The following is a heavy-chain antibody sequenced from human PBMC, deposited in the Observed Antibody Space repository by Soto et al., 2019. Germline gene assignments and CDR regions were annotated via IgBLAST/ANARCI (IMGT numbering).Heavy chain of an antibody. D-gene: IGHD2-15*01. J-gene: IGHJ3*02. CDR2: IYYSGNA. V-gene: IGHV4-39*01. Sequence: QLQLQESGPGLVKPSETLSLTCTVSAGSISSSGHFWGWIRQPPGKGLEWVGAIYYSGNAYYNPSLESRVTISVDTSKDQFSLRLSSVTAADTAVYYCARHHNIVVVLPTSAAAFDIWGQGTMVTVSS. CDR1: AGSISSSGHF. CDR3: ARHHNIVVVLPTSAAAFDI.